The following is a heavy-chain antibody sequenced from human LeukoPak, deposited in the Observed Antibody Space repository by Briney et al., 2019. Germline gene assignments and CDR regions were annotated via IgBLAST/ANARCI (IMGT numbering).Heavy chain of an antibody. Sequence: TGGSLRLSCAASGFTFSSYAMHWVRQAPGKGLGWVAVISYDGSNKYYADSVKGRFTISRDNSKNTLYLQMNSLRAEDTVVYYCARDPETYYDFWSGYYNTHHMDVWGQGTTVTVSS. CDR2: ISYDGSNK. CDR3: ARDPETYYDFWSGYYNTHHMDV. D-gene: IGHD3-3*01. CDR1: GFTFSSYA. V-gene: IGHV3-30-3*01. J-gene: IGHJ6*02.